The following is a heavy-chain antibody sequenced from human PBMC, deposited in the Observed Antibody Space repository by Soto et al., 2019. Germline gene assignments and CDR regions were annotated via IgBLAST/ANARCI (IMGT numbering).Heavy chain of an antibody. D-gene: IGHD2-8*01. Sequence: GGSLRLSCAASGSTFSSYAMSWVRQAPWKGLEWVSVISGSGDSTYYADSVKGRFTISRDNARNTLYLQMNSLRAEDTAVYYCVRDLGHCVNGVCSSWGQGTLVTVST. J-gene: IGHJ4*02. CDR2: ISGSGDST. CDR1: GSTFSSYA. V-gene: IGHV3-23*01. CDR3: VRDLGHCVNGVCSS.